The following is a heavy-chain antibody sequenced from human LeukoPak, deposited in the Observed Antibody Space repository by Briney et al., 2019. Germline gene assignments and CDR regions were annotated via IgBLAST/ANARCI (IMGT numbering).Heavy chain of an antibody. CDR2: IIPIFGTA. CDR1: GYTFTDYY. CDR3: ARDHYYDSSGYYYFDY. J-gene: IGHJ4*02. D-gene: IGHD3-22*01. V-gene: IGHV1-69*13. Sequence: SVKVSCKASGYTFTDYYFHWVRQAPGQGLEWMGGIIPIFGTANYAQKFQGRVTITADESTSTAYMELSSLRSEDTAVYYCARDHYYDSSGYYYFDYWGQGTLVTVSS.